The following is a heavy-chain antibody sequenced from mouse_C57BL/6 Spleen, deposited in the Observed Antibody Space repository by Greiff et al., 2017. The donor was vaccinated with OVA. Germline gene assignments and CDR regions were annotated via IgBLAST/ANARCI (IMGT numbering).Heavy chain of an antibody. V-gene: IGHV1-82*01. Sequence: VQLQQSGPELVKPGASVQISCKASGYAFSSSWMNWVKQRPGKGLEWIGRIYPGDGDTNYNGKFKGKATLTADKSSSTAYMQLSSLTSEDSAVYFCARGFITTVVATGAMDYWGQGTSVTVSS. CDR3: ARGFITTVVATGAMDY. CDR2: IYPGDGDT. CDR1: GYAFSSSW. D-gene: IGHD1-1*01. J-gene: IGHJ4*01.